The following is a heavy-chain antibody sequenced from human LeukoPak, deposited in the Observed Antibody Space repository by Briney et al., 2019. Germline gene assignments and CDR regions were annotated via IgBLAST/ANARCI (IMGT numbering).Heavy chain of an antibody. CDR2: IYTSGST. Sequence: SETLSLTCTVSGGSISSGSYYWSWIRQPAGKGLEWIGRIYTSGSTNDDSSLKSRVTISVATSKNQSSLKLSSGTAADTAVYYCARVEYDYVWRYYCDCWGQGTLVTVSS. V-gene: IGHV4-61*02. CDR1: GGSISSGSYY. D-gene: IGHD3-16*01. J-gene: IGHJ4*02. CDR3: ARVEYDYVWRYYCDC.